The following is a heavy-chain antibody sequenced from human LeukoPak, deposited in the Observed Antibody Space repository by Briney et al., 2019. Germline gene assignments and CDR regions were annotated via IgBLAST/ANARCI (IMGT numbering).Heavy chain of an antibody. J-gene: IGHJ4*02. V-gene: IGHV4-59*08. D-gene: IGHD6-19*01. Sequence: SETLSPTCTVSGGSISGFYWSWIRQPPGQGLEWIGYIYSSGSTNYNPSLNSRVTISVDTSENQFSLNLSSVTAADTAVYYCARHLNSGWYPYFDYWGQGTLVTVSS. CDR2: IYSSGST. CDR3: ARHLNSGWYPYFDY. CDR1: GGSISGFY.